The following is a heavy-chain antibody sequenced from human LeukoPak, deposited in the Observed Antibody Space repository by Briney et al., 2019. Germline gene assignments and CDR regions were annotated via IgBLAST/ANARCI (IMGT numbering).Heavy chain of an antibody. J-gene: IGHJ4*02. CDR3: ASHTAMVLDYFDY. CDR2: ISSSGSTI. D-gene: IGHD5-18*01. Sequence: GGSLRLSCAASGFTFSSYAMSWIRQAPGKGLEWVSYISSSGSTIYYADSVKGRFTISRDNAKNSLYLQMNSLRAEDTAVYYCASHTAMVLDYFDYWGQGTLVTVSS. V-gene: IGHV3-11*01. CDR1: GFTFSSYA.